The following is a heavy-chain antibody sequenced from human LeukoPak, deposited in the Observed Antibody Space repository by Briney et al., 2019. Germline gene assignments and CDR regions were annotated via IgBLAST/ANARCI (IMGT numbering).Heavy chain of an antibody. CDR2: IWYDGSNK. D-gene: IGHD3-10*01. V-gene: IGHV3-33*01. J-gene: IGHJ6*04. Sequence: GRSLRLSCAASGFTFSSYGMHWVREAPGKGLEWVAVIWYDGSNKYYADSVKGRFTISRDNSKNTLYLQMNSLRAEDTAVYYCARDFTSFGEFPYYYYYGMDVWGKGTTVTVSS. CDR1: GFTFSSYG. CDR3: ARDFTSFGEFPYYYYYGMDV.